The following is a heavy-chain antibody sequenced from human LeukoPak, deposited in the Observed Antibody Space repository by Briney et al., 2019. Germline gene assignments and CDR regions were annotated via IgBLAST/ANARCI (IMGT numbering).Heavy chain of an antibody. CDR2: INPSDGST. D-gene: IGHD3-22*01. Sequence: ASVKVTFTGSGYIFTICYKHRVRHAPGQGLEWVGIINPSDGSTSHAQKFQGRVTMNRDTSTSTDYMELSSLRSEDTAVCYCARRCDGSGYYRYWGQGTLVTVSS. CDR1: GYIFTICY. J-gene: IGHJ4*02. V-gene: IGHV1-46*01. CDR3: ARRCDGSGYYRY.